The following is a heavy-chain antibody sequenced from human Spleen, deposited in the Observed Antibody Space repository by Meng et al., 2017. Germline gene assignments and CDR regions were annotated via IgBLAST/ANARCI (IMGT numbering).Heavy chain of an antibody. V-gene: IGHV4-61*01. Sequence: QVHLQESGPGLVRPPRTLSPTCTVSGGSVSSISYYWSWIRQPPGRGLEWIGDISYSGSTRYNSSLMSRVTISVDTSKNQFSLKLSSVTAADTAVYYCASQEESGWYAYPGYWGQGTLVTVSS. D-gene: IGHD6-19*01. CDR2: ISYSGST. CDR3: ASQEESGWYAYPGY. CDR1: GGSVSSISYY. J-gene: IGHJ4*02.